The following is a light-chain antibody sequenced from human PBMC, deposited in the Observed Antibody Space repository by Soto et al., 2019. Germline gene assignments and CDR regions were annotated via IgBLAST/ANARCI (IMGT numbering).Light chain of an antibody. CDR1: SSDVGSYNL. V-gene: IGLV2-23*02. Sequence: QSVLTQPASVSGSPGQSITISCTGTSSDVGSYNLVSWYQHHPGKAPKLMIYEVTKRPSGVSNRFSGSKSGNTASLTISGLQAEDEGDYYCCSYADSSTLVFGGGTKATV. J-gene: IGLJ3*02. CDR2: EVT. CDR3: CSYADSSTLV.